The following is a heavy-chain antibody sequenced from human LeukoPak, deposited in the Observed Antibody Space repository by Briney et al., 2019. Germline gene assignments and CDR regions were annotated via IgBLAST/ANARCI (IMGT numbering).Heavy chain of an antibody. Sequence: GGSLRLSCAASGFTFSSYGMHWVRQAPGKGLEWVSSISSSSSYIYYADSVKGRFTISRDNAKNSLYLQMNSLRAEDTAVYYCARGGIGAIVVVHLDYWGQGTLVTVSS. CDR2: ISSSSSYI. J-gene: IGHJ4*02. V-gene: IGHV3-21*01. CDR1: GFTFSSYG. D-gene: IGHD3-22*01. CDR3: ARGGIGAIVVVHLDY.